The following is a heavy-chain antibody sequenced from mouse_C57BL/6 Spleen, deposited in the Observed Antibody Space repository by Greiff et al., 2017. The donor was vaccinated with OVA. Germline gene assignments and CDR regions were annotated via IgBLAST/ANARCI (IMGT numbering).Heavy chain of an antibody. J-gene: IGHJ1*03. CDR3: TTPLYGSRDWYFDV. Sequence: EVQLQQSGAELVRPGASVKLSCTASGFNIKDYYMHWVKQRPEQGLEWIGRIDPEDGDTEYAPKFQGKATMTADTSSNTAYLQLSSLTSEDTAVYYCTTPLYGSRDWYFDVWGTGTTVTVSS. CDR1: GFNIKDYY. V-gene: IGHV14-1*01. CDR2: IDPEDGDT. D-gene: IGHD1-1*01.